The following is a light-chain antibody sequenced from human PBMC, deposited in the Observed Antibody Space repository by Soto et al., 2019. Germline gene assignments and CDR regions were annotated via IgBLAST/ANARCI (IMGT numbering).Light chain of an antibody. V-gene: IGKV4-1*01. CDR3: QQFWTTPVS. J-gene: IGKJ4*01. CDR2: WAS. Sequence: IVMTQSPDSLAVSLGERATINCKSSQSLLYNSNNKTYLAWYQQRPGQSPKLLISWASNRESGVPDRFRGSGSGAAFTLTITSLQTEDVAVYYCQQFWTTPVSFSGGTKVEI. CDR1: QSLLYNSNNKTY.